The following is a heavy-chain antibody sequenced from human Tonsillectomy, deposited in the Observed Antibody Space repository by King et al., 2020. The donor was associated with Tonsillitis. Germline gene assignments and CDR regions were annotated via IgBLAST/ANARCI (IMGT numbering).Heavy chain of an antibody. CDR3: AREGYSSNYYYYGMDV. CDR1: GFTFSSYA. V-gene: IGHV3-30-3*01. D-gene: IGHD5-18*01. J-gene: IGHJ6*02. CDR2: ISYDGSNK. Sequence: VQLVESGGGVVQPGRSLRLSCAASGFTFSSYAMHWVRQAPGKGLEWVAGISYDGSNKYYADSVKGRFTISRDNSKNTLYLQMNSLRAEDTAVYYCAREGYSSNYYYYGMDVWGQGTTVTVSS.